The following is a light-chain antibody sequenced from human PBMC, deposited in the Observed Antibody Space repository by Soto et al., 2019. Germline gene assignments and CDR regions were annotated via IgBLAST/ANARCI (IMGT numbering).Light chain of an antibody. CDR3: QHYSNWPWT. J-gene: IGKJ1*01. V-gene: IGKV3-15*01. CDR2: RTS. CDR1: QSVSIL. Sequence: EIVMTQSPATLSVSPGERATLSCRASQSVSILLAWYQQKPGQAPRLLMFRTSSRATGFPARFMGSGSGTEFTLTISSLQSEDFALYYCQHYSNWPWTFGQGTKVDIK.